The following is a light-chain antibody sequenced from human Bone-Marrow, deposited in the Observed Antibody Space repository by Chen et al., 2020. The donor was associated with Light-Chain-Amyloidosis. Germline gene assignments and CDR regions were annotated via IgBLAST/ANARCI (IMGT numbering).Light chain of an antibody. CDR1: QSLRHSNGYNY. J-gene: IGKJ4*01. CDR3: MQALQTPT. CDR2: LGS. V-gene: IGKV2-28*01. Sequence: IVMTQSPLSLPVTPGEPASISCRSSQSLRHSNGYNYLDWYLQKPGQSPQLLIYLGSNRASGVPDRFSGSGSGADFTLKISRVEAEDVGVYYCMQALQTPTFGGGTKVEIK.